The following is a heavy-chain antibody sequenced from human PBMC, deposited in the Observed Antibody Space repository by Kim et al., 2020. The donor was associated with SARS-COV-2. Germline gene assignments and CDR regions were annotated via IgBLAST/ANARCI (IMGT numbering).Heavy chain of an antibody. CDR3: ATGGVTAMPFDY. CDR2: IYISGST. Sequence: SETLSLTCTVSGGSISSGDYYWSWIRQPPGKGLEWIVYIYISGSTSYNPSLKSRVTISLDTSKNQFSLKMNSVTAADTAVYYCATGGVTAMPFDYWGQGTLLAVSS. CDR1: GGSISSGDYY. D-gene: IGHD2-21*02. J-gene: IGHJ4*02. V-gene: IGHV4-30-4*01.